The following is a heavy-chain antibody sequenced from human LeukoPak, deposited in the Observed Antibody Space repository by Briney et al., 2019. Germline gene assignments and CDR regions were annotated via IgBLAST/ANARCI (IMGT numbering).Heavy chain of an antibody. CDR3: AKDPGPYYYYYMDV. Sequence: GGSLRLSCAASVFTFSSYAMSWVRQAPGKGLEWVSAISGSGGSTYYADSVKGRFTISRDNSKNTLYLQMNSLRAEDTAVYYCAKDPGPYYYYYMDVWGKGTTVTVSS. D-gene: IGHD3-10*01. J-gene: IGHJ6*03. V-gene: IGHV3-23*01. CDR2: ISGSGGST. CDR1: VFTFSSYA.